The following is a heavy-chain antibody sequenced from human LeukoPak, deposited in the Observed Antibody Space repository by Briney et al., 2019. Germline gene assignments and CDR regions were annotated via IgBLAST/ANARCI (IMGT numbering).Heavy chain of an antibody. CDR2: MNPNSGNT. CDR3: ARGSRTPEYCSGGSCYYYYYMDV. Sequence: ASVKVSCKASGYTFTSYDINWVRQATGQGLEWMGWMNPNSGNTGYAQKFQGGVTMTRNTSISTAYMELSSLRSEDTAVYYCARGSRTPEYCSGGSCYYYYYMDVWGKGTTVTVSS. V-gene: IGHV1-8*01. D-gene: IGHD2-15*01. J-gene: IGHJ6*03. CDR1: GYTFTSYD.